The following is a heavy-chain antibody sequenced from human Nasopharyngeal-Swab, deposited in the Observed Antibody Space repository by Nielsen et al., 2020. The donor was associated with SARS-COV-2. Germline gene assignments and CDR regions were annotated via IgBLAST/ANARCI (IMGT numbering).Heavy chain of an antibody. D-gene: IGHD3-22*01. V-gene: IGHV4-34*01. J-gene: IGHJ6*03. CDR2: INHSGST. CDR3: ARGTQIYGSGYSYYYYMDV. Sequence: SETLSLTCAVYGGSFSGYYWSWIRQPPGKGLEWIGEINHSGSTNYNPSLKSRVTISVDTSKNQFSLKLSSVTAADTAVYYCARGTQIYGSGYSYYYYMDVWGKGTTVTVSS. CDR1: GGSFSGYY.